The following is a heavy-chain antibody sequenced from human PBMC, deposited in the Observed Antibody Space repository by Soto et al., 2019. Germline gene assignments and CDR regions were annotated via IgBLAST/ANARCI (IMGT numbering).Heavy chain of an antibody. Sequence: QVQLEQSGAEVKKPGSSVKVSCKPSGGNFGIYAITWVRQAPGQGLRWVGGIIPTVGTTHYAQKFEGRVSITADESTGTVYMELSRLTSDDTAIYYCTRDVGEHFYNYDMDVWGQGTTVTVSS. CDR3: TRDVGEHFYNYDMDV. CDR2: IIPTVGTT. V-gene: IGHV1-69*01. D-gene: IGHD2-15*01. CDR1: GGNFGIYA. J-gene: IGHJ6*02.